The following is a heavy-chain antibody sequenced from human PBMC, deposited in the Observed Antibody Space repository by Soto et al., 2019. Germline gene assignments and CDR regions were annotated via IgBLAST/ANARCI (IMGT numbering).Heavy chain of an antibody. CDR1: GDAVSSNNYY. CDR2: IHYRGDS. D-gene: IGHD3-22*01. Sequence: PSETLSLTCTVIGDAVSSNNYYWSWIRQRPGKGVEWIGYIHYRGDSYDNLSLTSRITMSMDVSKNQFSLNLRSVTAADTAIYYCARDVNDSSGSQGFDYWGQGTLVTVSS. CDR3: ARDVNDSSGSQGFDY. J-gene: IGHJ4*02. V-gene: IGHV4-31*03.